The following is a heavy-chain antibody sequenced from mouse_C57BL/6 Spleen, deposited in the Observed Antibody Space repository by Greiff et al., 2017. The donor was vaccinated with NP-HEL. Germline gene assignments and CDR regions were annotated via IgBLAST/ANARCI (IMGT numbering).Heavy chain of an antibody. J-gene: IGHJ4*01. D-gene: IGHD1-1*01. CDR3: ASSASDYGSSLGYAMDY. Sequence: EVQLQQSGPELVKPGASVKISCKASGYTFTDYYMNWVKQSHGKSLEWIGDINPNNGGTSYNQKFKGKATLTVDNSSSTAYIELSSLTSEDSAVYYCASSASDYGSSLGYAMDYWGQGTSVTVSS. CDR2: INPNNGGT. CDR1: GYTFTDYY. V-gene: IGHV1-26*01.